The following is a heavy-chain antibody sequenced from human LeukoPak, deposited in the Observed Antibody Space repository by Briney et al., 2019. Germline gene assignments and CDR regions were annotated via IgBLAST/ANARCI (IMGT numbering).Heavy chain of an antibody. J-gene: IGHJ6*02. D-gene: IGHD1-14*01. Sequence: GGSLRLSCAASGFTFSSYEMNWVRQAPGKGLEWVSYISSSGSTIYYADSAKGRFTISRDNAKNSLYLQMNSLRAEDTAVYYCARLPGTRSDYYYGMDVWGQGTTVTVSS. CDR3: ARLPGTRSDYYYGMDV. CDR1: GFTFSSYE. CDR2: ISSSGSTI. V-gene: IGHV3-48*03.